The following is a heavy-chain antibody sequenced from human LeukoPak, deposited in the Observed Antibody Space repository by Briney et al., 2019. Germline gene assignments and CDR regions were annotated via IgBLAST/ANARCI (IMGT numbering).Heavy chain of an antibody. CDR3: AEDSAIVGAKGIYYDY. Sequence: PGGSLRLSCAASGFTFSSYAMSWVRQAPGKGLEWVSYISSSSSYTNYADSVKGRFTISRDNAKNSLYLQMNSLRAEDTAVYYCAEDSAIVGAKGIYYDYWGQGTLVTVSS. CDR2: ISSSSSYT. J-gene: IGHJ4*02. D-gene: IGHD1-26*01. V-gene: IGHV3-11*05. CDR1: GFTFSSYA.